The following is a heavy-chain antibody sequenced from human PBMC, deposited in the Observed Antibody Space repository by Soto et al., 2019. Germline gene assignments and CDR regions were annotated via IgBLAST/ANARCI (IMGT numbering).Heavy chain of an antibody. CDR3: AHRGLIYGGNSYFISNPTFGMDV. CDR1: GFSLSTSGVG. V-gene: IGHV2-5*02. CDR2: IYWDDDK. Sequence: QITLKESGPTLVKPTQTLTLTCTFSGFSLSTSGVGVGWIRQPPGKALEWLALIYWDDDKRYSTSLKSRLTITNDNTKNQVVLTMTNMDPVDAATYYCAHRGLIYGGNSYFISNPTFGMDVWGQGTTVTVSS. J-gene: IGHJ6*02. D-gene: IGHD4-17*01.